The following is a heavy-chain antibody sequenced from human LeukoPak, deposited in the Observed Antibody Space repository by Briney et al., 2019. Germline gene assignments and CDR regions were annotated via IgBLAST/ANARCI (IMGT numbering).Heavy chain of an antibody. D-gene: IGHD3-10*01. Sequence: GSLRLSCAASGFTFSDYYMSWIRQAPGKGLEWVSYISSSGSTIYYADSVKGRFTVSRDNAKNSLYLQMNSLRAEDTAVYYCARDRDYYYYMDVWGKGTTVTVSS. CDR3: ARDRDYYYYMDV. CDR2: ISSSGSTI. J-gene: IGHJ6*03. V-gene: IGHV3-11*04. CDR1: GFTFSDYY.